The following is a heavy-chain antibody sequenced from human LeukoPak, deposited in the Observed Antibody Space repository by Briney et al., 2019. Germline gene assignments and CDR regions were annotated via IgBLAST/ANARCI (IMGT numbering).Heavy chain of an antibody. CDR3: AKAEWELLLLNY. V-gene: IGHV3-23*01. CDR1: GFTFSSYA. J-gene: IGHJ4*02. D-gene: IGHD1-26*01. CDR2: ISGNGGST. Sequence: GGSLRLSCAASGFTFSSYAMSWVRQAPGKGLEWVSAISGNGGSTYYADSVKGRFTISRDNSKNTLYLQMNSLRAEDTAVYYCAKAEWELLLLNYWGQGTLVTVSS.